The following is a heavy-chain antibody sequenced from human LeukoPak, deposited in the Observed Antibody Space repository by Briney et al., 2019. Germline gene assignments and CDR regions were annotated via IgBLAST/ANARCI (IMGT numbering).Heavy chain of an antibody. Sequence: SQTLSLTCAISGDSVSSNSAAWNWIRQSPSRGLEWLGRTYYRSKWYNDYAVSVKSRITINPDTSKNQFSLQLNSVTPEDTAVYYCARSGYSSSWYPNWFDPWGQGTLVTVSS. V-gene: IGHV6-1*01. CDR3: ARSGYSSSWYPNWFDP. D-gene: IGHD6-13*01. CDR2: TYYRSKWYN. J-gene: IGHJ5*02. CDR1: GDSVSSNSAA.